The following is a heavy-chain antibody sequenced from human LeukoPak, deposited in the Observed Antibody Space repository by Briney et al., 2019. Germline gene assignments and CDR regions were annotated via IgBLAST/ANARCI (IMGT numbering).Heavy chain of an antibody. J-gene: IGHJ4*02. CDR1: GGSISGSCCY. V-gene: IGHV4-39*01. Sequence: SETLSLTCTVSGGSISGSCCYWGWIRQTPGKDLEWIGSTSYSGSTHYNPSFKSRVTVSVDMSKNQFFLNLSSVTAADTAVYYCSRTTGDSAIIAAHWGQGTLVTVSS. CDR2: TSYSGST. CDR3: SRTTGDSAIIAAH. D-gene: IGHD3-16*01.